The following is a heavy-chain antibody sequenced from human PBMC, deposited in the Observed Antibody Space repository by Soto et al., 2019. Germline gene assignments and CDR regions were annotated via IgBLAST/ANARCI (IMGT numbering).Heavy chain of an antibody. V-gene: IGHV1-8*01. CDR3: ASGVAGRFDY. CDR2: MNPYSGNT. D-gene: IGHD2-15*01. J-gene: IGHJ4*02. CDR1: GYTFTSYD. Sequence: QVQLVQSGAEVKKPGASVKLSCKDSGYTFTSYDFNWVRQANGQGLEWMGWMNPYSGNTGYAQKFQGRATKTTNSLMSTAYMDESSLVSEGTRVYYYASGVAGRFDYWGQGTLVTVSS.